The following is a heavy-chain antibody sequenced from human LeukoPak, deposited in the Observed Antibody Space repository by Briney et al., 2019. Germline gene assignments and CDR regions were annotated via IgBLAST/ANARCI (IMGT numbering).Heavy chain of an antibody. D-gene: IGHD6-13*01. Sequence: GGSLRLSCAASGFTFSQYSMSWVRQAPGKGLEWLANIKQDGSAKYYVDSLKGRFTISRDDSKNSLYLQMDSLRAEDTAVYYCARDPRSSWYRAIDYWGQGSLVTVSS. CDR3: ARDPRSSWYRAIDY. V-gene: IGHV3-7*01. CDR2: IKQDGSAK. CDR1: GFTFSQYS. J-gene: IGHJ4*02.